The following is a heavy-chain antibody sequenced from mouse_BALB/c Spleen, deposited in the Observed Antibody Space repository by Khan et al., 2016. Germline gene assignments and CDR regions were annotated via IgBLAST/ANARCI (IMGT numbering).Heavy chain of an antibody. Sequence: QMQLEESGAELSRPGASVKLSCKASGYTFTTYWMQWVKQRPGQGLEWIGAIYPGDGDTKYTQKFKDKATLTADKSSNTAYMQLSSLASEASAVYYCARELRVIAYWGQGTLVTVSA. CDR2: IYPGDGDT. D-gene: IGHD1-1*01. V-gene: IGHV1-87*01. CDR1: GYTFTTYW. J-gene: IGHJ3*01. CDR3: ARELRVIAY.